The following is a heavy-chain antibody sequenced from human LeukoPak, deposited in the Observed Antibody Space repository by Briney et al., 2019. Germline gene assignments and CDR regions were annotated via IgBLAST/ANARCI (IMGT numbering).Heavy chain of an antibody. CDR2: IYSDGST. D-gene: IGHD3-22*01. CDR3: ARDKAYYYDISGFDN. Sequence: SETLSLTCTVSGGSISSYYWSWIQQPAGRGLEWIGRIYSDGSTNYNPSLKSRITMSVDTSKNQFSLRLSSVTAADTAVYYCARDKAYYYDISGFDNWGQGTPVTVSS. J-gene: IGHJ4*02. V-gene: IGHV4-4*07. CDR1: GGSISSYY.